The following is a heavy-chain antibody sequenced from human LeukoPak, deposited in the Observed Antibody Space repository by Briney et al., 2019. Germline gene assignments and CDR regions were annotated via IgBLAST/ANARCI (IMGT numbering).Heavy chain of an antibody. CDR2: ISGSGGST. V-gene: IGHV3-23*01. Sequence: GGSLRLSCAASGFTFSSYAMSWVRQAPGKGLEWVSAISGSGGSTYYADSVKGRFTISRDNSKNTLYLQMNSLRAEDTAVYYCAKDLMSAAGTFAGDHFDYWGQGTLDTVSS. CDR1: GFTFSSYA. D-gene: IGHD6-13*01. CDR3: AKDLMSAAGTFAGDHFDY. J-gene: IGHJ4*02.